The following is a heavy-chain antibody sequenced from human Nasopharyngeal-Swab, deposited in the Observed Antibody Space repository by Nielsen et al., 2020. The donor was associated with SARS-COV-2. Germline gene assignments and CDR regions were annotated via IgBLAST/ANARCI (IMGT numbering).Heavy chain of an antibody. V-gene: IGHV4-61*01. CDR1: GGSVSSGSYY. CDR2: IYYSGST. CDR3: ARGQEGFDY. J-gene: IGHJ4*02. Sequence: SETLSLTCTVSGGSVSSGSYYWSWIRQPPGKGLEWIGYIYYSGSTNYNPSLKSRVTISVDTSKNQFSLKLSSVTAADTAVYYCARGQEGFDYWGQGTLVTVSS.